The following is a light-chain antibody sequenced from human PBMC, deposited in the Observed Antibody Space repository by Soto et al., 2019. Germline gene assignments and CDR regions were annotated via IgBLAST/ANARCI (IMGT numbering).Light chain of an antibody. V-gene: IGKV1-17*01. CDR2: VAS. Sequence: DIQMTQSPPTLSASVGDRVTITCRASQGIRNDLAWYQQKPGKAPKRLIYVASRLQSGVPSRFSGSGSGTEFTLTISSLQPEDSATYYCLQQNSYPLTFGEGTKVEIK. CDR1: QGIRND. J-gene: IGKJ4*02. CDR3: LQQNSYPLT.